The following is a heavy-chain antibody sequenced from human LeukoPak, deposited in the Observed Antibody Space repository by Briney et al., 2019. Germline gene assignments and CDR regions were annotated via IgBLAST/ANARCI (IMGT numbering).Heavy chain of an antibody. J-gene: IGHJ6*02. D-gene: IGHD1-26*01. V-gene: IGHV3-23*01. CDR1: GFTFSSYA. CDR3: ARDNSGGSYGMDV. CDR2: ISGSGGST. Sequence: GGSLRLSCAASGFTFSSYAMSWVRQAPGKGLEWVSAISGSGGSTYYADSVKGRFTISRDNSKNTLYLQMNSVRAEDTAMYYCARDNSGGSYGMDVWGQGTTVTVSS.